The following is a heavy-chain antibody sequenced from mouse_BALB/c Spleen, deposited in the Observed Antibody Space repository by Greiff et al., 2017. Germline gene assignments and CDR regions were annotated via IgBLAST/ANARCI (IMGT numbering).Heavy chain of an antibody. Sequence: QVQLQQSGAELVRPGSSVKISCKASGYAFSSYWMNWVKQRPGQGLEWIGQIYPGDGDTNYNGKFKGKATLTADKSSSTAYMQLSSLTSEDSAVYFCAREGDSSGFAYWGQGTLVTVSA. CDR3: AREGDSSGFAY. CDR2: IYPGDGDT. D-gene: IGHD3-2*01. V-gene: IGHV1-80*01. CDR1: GYAFSSYW. J-gene: IGHJ3*01.